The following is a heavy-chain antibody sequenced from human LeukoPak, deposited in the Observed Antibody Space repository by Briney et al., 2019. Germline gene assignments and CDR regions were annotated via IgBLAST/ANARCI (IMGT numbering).Heavy chain of an antibody. CDR2: IYYSGTT. Sequence: PSETLSPTCTVSGGSISSSSYYWDWIRQPPGKGLEWIGTIYYSGTTYYNPSLKSRVTISVDTSRNQFSLKLSSVTATDTAVFYCARHRSGSSLFDFWSQGTLVTVSS. CDR3: ARHRSGSSLFDF. J-gene: IGHJ4*02. CDR1: GGSISSSSYY. V-gene: IGHV4-39*01. D-gene: IGHD6-13*01.